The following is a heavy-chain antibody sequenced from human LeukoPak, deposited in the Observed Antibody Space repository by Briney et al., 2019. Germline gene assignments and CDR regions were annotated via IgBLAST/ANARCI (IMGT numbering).Heavy chain of an antibody. D-gene: IGHD3-10*01. CDR1: GGSISSNNW. Sequence: SETLSLTCAVSGGSISSNNWWIWVRQSPEKGLEWIGSIYYSGSTYYNPSLKSRVTISVDTSKNQFSLKLSSVTAADTAAYYCARVGFGEFNYFDYWGQGTLVTVSS. J-gene: IGHJ4*02. V-gene: IGHV4-4*02. CDR3: ARVGFGEFNYFDY. CDR2: IYYSGST.